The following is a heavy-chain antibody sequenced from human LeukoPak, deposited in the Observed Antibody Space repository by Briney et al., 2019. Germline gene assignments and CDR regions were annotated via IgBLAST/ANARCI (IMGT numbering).Heavy chain of an antibody. D-gene: IGHD3-22*01. CDR3: AKATSDSYDSSGQPPL. Sequence: GGSLRLSCAASGFTFSSHAMSWVRQAPGKGLEWVSAISGSGGSTYYADSVKGRFTISRDNSKNTLYLQMNSLRAEDTAVYYCAKATSDSYDSSGQPPLWGQGTLVTVSS. CDR1: GFTFSSHA. J-gene: IGHJ4*02. CDR2: ISGSGGST. V-gene: IGHV3-23*01.